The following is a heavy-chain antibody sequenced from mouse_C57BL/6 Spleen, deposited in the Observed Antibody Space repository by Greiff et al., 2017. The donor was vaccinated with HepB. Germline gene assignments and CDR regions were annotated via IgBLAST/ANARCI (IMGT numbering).Heavy chain of an antibody. CDR2: IYPGDGDT. CDR1: GYAFSSSW. V-gene: IGHV1-82*01. D-gene: IGHD3-2*02. CDR3: AIDSSFAY. J-gene: IGHJ3*01. Sequence: QVQLKESGPELVKPGASVKISCKASGYAFSSSWMNWVKQRPGKGLEWIGRIYPGDGDTNYNGKFKGKAKLTADKSSSTAYMQLSSLTSEDSAVYFCAIDSSFAYWGQGTLVTVSA.